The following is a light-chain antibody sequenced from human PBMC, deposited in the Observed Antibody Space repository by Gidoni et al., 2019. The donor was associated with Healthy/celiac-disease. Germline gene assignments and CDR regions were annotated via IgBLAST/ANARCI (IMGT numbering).Light chain of an antibody. CDR1: QSVSSN. CDR2: GAS. CDR3: QQYNNWLRT. V-gene: IGKV3-15*01. J-gene: IGKJ1*01. Sequence: EIVMTQSPATLSVSPGERATLSCRASQSVSSNLAWYQQKPGQAPRLLIYGASTRATGIPARFRCSGSGTEFTLTISSLQSEDFAVYYCQQYNNWLRTFGQGTKVEIK.